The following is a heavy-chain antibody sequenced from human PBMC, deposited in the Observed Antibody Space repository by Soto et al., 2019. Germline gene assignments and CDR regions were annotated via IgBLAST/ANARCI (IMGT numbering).Heavy chain of an antibody. Sequence: PGGSLRLSCAASGFTFSSSAMHWVRQAPGKGLEWVAVISYDGAYQDYADSVKGRFTISKDISKNTLYLQMDSLRPADTAVYYCAGDPLSGWTDNYYYGMTVWGLGTTVTVSS. J-gene: IGHJ6*02. V-gene: IGHV3-30-3*01. CDR1: GFTFSSSA. CDR2: ISYDGAYQ. D-gene: IGHD6-19*01. CDR3: AGDPLSGWTDNYYYGMTV.